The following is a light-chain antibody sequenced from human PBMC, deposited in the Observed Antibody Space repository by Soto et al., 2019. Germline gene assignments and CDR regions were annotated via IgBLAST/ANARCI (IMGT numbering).Light chain of an antibody. J-gene: IGKJ1*01. V-gene: IGKV3-20*01. Sequence: EIVLPQSHGTMSLSPGVSPPLSRRESQSVISNYLAWYQQKPGQAHRLLIYGASSRATGIPDRFSGSGSGTDFTLTISSLEPEEFAVYYCQKYVNSPWTVGNGNKV. CDR3: QKYVNSPWT. CDR2: GAS. CDR1: QSVISNY.